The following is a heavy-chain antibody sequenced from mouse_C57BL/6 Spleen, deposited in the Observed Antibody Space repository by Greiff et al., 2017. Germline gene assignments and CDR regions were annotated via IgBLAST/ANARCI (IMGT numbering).Heavy chain of an antibody. J-gene: IGHJ2*01. CDR3: ASLWSPGC. CDR1: GYAFSSSW. Sequence: QVQLKQSGPELVKPGASVKISCKASGYAFSSSWMNWVKQRPGKGLEWIGRIYPGDGDTNYNGKFKGKDTLTADKSSSTAYMQLSSLTSEDSAVYFCASLWSPGCWGQGTTLSVSS. V-gene: IGHV1-82*01. CDR2: IYPGDGDT. D-gene: IGHD1-1*02.